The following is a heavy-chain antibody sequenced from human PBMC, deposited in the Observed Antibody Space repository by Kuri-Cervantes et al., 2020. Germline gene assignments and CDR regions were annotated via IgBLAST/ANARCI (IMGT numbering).Heavy chain of an antibody. CDR3: ATQRRGTTT. Sequence: SLKISCAASGFTFDDYAMHWVRQAPGKGLEWVSGISWNSGSIGYADSVKGRFTISRDNAKNSLYLQMNSLRAEDTAVYYCATQRRGTTTWGQGTLVTVSS. D-gene: IGHD1-1*01. CDR1: GFTFDDYA. J-gene: IGHJ4*02. V-gene: IGHV3-9*01. CDR2: ISWNSGSI.